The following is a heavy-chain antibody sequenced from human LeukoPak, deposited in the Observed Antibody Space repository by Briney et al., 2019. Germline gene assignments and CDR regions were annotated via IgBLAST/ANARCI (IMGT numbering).Heavy chain of an antibody. CDR2: INHSGST. CDR1: GGSFSGYY. Sequence: PSETLSLTCAVHGGSFSGYYRSLIRQPPGKGLEWIGEINHSGSTNYNPSLKSRVTISVDTSKNQFSLKLSSVTAADTAVYYCARVPKYSSTKYYYYYYGMDVWGQGTTVTVSS. CDR3: ARVPKYSSTKYYYYYYGMDV. V-gene: IGHV4-34*01. J-gene: IGHJ6*02. D-gene: IGHD6-13*01.